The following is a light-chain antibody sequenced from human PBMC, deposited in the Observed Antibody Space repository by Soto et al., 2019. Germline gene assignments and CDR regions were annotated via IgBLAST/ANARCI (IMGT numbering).Light chain of an antibody. CDR3: CSYAGSSTWV. CDR2: EGS. Sequence: QSALTQPASVSGSPGQSITISCTGTSSDVGNYDLVSWYQQHPGKAPKLMIYEGSKRPSGVSHHFSGSKSGNTASLTISGLRADDEGDYYCCSYAGSSTWVFGGGTKLTVL. V-gene: IGLV2-23*01. J-gene: IGLJ3*02. CDR1: SSDVGNYDL.